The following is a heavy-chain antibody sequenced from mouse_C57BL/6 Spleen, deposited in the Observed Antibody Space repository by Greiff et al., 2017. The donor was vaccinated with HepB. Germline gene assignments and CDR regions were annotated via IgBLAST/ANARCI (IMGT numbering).Heavy chain of an antibody. CDR1: GYVFSSSW. J-gene: IGHJ2*01. CDR3: AISSNSNNFDY. Sequence: VKLQQSGPELVKPGASVKISCKASGYVFSSSWLNWVKQRPGKGLEWIGRIYPGDGDTKYNGKFKGKATLTADKASSTAYMQLSSLTSEDSAVYFCAISSNSNNFDYWDQGTTLTVSA. CDR2: IYPGDGDT. D-gene: IGHD2-5*01. V-gene: IGHV1-82*01.